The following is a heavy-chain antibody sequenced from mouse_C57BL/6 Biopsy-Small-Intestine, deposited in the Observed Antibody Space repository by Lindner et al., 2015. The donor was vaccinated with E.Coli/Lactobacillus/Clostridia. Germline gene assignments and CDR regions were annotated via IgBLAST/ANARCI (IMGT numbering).Heavy chain of an antibody. J-gene: IGHJ1*01. CDR2: ISAYNGKT. CDR3: TRAEWGYASYHGLDV. CDR1: GYTFTSYG. V-gene: IGHV1-7*01. D-gene: IGHD1-1*01. Sequence: SVKVSCKASGYTFTSYGFSWVRQAPGQGLEWMGWISAYNGKTNYAQELQGRVTLTTDTNTRTAYMELRSLRPDDTAVYYCTRAEWGYASYHGLDVWGQGTTVTVSS.